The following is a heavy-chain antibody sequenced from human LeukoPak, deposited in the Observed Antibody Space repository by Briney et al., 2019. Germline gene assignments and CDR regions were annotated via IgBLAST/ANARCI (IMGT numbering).Heavy chain of an antibody. J-gene: IGHJ3*02. V-gene: IGHV4-39*07. D-gene: IGHD1-1*01. CDR1: GGSISSSSYY. CDR2: IYYSGST. CDR3: ARDVGEGTNWKPVPCAFDI. Sequence: SETLSLTCTVSGGSISSSSYYWGWIRQPPGKGLEWIGSIYYSGSTYYNPSLKSRVTISVDTSKNQFSLKLSSVTAADTAVYYCARDVGEGTNWKPVPCAFDIWGQGTMVTVSS.